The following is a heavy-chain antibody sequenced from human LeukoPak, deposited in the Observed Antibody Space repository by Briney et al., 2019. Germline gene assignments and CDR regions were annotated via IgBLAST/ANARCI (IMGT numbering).Heavy chain of an antibody. D-gene: IGHD3-22*01. V-gene: IGHV4-34*01. CDR3: ARGFHYYDSSGYLGRDYYYMDV. CDR1: GGSFSGYY. Sequence: SETLSLTCAVYGGSFSGYYWSWIRQPPGKGLEWIGEINHSGSTNYNPSLKSRVTISVDTSKNQFSLKLSSVTAADTAVYYCARGFHYYDSSGYLGRDYYYMDVWGKGTTVTVSS. J-gene: IGHJ6*03. CDR2: INHSGST.